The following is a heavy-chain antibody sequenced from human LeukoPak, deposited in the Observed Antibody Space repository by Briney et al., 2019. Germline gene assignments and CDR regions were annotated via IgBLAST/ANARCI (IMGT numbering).Heavy chain of an antibody. CDR1: GGTFSSYA. J-gene: IGHJ4*02. CDR3: ARDVGSGIFDY. D-gene: IGHD6-13*01. Sequence: SVKVSCKASGGTFSSYAISWVRQAPGQGLEWMGGIIPIFGTANYAQKLQGRVTMTTDTSTSTAYMELRSLRSDDTAVYYCARDVGSGIFDYWGQGTLVTVSS. V-gene: IGHV1-69*05. CDR2: IIPIFGTA.